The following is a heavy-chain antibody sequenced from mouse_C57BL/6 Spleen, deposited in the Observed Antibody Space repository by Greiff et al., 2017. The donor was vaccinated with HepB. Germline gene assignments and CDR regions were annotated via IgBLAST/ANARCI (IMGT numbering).Heavy chain of an antibody. CDR2: ISDGGSYT. J-gene: IGHJ3*01. D-gene: IGHD1-1*01. CDR3: ARGYYPFAY. CDR1: GFTFSSYA. Sequence: EVKLVESGGGLVKPGGSLKLSCAASGFTFSSYAMSWVRQTPEKRLEWVATISDGGSYTYYPDNVKGRFTISRDNAKNNLYLQMSHLKSEDTAMYYCARGYYPFAYWGQGTLVTVSA. V-gene: IGHV5-4*03.